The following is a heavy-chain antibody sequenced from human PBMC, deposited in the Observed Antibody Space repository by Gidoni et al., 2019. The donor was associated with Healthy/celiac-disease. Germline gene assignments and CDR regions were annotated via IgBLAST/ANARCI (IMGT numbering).Heavy chain of an antibody. D-gene: IGHD1-26*01. CDR3: ARDSGSSEFDY. J-gene: IGHJ4*02. CDR1: GFTFSSYS. Sequence: EVQLVESGGGLVKPGGSLSLSCAASGFTFSSYSMNWVRQAPGKGLEWVSSISSSSSYIYYADSVKGRFTISRDNAKNSLYLQMNSLRAEDTAVYYCARDSGSSEFDYWGQGTLVTVSS. V-gene: IGHV3-21*01. CDR2: ISSSSSYI.